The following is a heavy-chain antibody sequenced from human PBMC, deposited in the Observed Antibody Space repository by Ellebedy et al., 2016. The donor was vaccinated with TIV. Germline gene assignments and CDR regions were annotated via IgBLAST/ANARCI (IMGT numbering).Heavy chain of an antibody. Sequence: PGGSLRLSCAASGFTVSSNYMSWVRQAPGKGLEWVSVIYSGGSTYYADSVKGRFTISRDNSKNTLYLQMNSLRAEDTAVYYCARGLGWAAGTFDYWGQGTLVTVSS. D-gene: IGHD6-13*01. CDR2: IYSGGST. J-gene: IGHJ4*02. V-gene: IGHV3-53*01. CDR1: GFTVSSNY. CDR3: ARGLGWAAGTFDY.